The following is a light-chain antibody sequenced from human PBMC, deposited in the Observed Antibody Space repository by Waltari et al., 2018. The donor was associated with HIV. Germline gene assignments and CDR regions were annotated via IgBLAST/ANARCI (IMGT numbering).Light chain of an antibody. J-gene: IGLJ3*02. CDR2: GNV. Sequence: QSVLTQSPSVSGTPGQRVIIFCSGSTSNIGAGYDVHWYQQFPGSAPKLLINGNVNRPSGVPDRFSDSKSGTSASLAITGLQAEDEADYYCQSYDSSLSGSVFGGGTKLTVL. CDR3: QSYDSSLSGSV. V-gene: IGLV1-40*01. CDR1: TSNIGAGYD.